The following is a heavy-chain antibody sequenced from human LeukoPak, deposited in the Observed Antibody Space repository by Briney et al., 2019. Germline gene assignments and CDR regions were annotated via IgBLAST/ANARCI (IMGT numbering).Heavy chain of an antibody. V-gene: IGHV1-18*01. Sequence: ASVKVSCKASGYTFTSYGISWVRQAPGQGLEGMGWISAYNGNTNYAQKLQGRVTITTDTSTSTDYMELRSLRSDDAAVYYCARDKRDGYNQLDYWGQGTLVTVSS. CDR1: GYTFTSYG. CDR2: ISAYNGNT. D-gene: IGHD5-24*01. J-gene: IGHJ4*02. CDR3: ARDKRDGYNQLDY.